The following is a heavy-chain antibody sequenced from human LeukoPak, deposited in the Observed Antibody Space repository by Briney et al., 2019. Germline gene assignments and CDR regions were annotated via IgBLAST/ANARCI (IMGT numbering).Heavy chain of an antibody. D-gene: IGHD2-8*02. CDR1: GFKLSTYC. CDR3: ARDPQYWGFGCDY. V-gene: IGHV3-7*01. Sequence: GGSLRLSCAASGFKLSTYCMSWVRQAPGKGREWVANINQEGREKYYVVSVKGRFTISRDNAKNSLYLQMLRLNAEETAVSSCARDPQYWGFGCDYWGRGTLVPVSS. J-gene: IGHJ4*02. CDR2: INQEGREK.